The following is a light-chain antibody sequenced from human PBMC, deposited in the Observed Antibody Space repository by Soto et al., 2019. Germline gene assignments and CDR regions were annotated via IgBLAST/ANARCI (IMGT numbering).Light chain of an antibody. CDR2: DGS. Sequence: DIQMTQSPSTVSASVGDRITITCRASQSINTWLAWYRQRPGEAPQLLIYDGSTFEMGVPSRFIGSGSGTDFTLSFSSLQPDDFATFYCQKYQTYSRTFGQGTKVE. CDR1: QSINTW. J-gene: IGKJ1*01. V-gene: IGKV1-5*01. CDR3: QKYQTYSRT.